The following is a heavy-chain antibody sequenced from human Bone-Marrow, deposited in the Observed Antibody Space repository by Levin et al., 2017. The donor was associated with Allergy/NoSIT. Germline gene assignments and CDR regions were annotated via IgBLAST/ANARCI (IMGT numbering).Heavy chain of an antibody. V-gene: IGHV3-23*01. Sequence: LSLTCAASGFTFSDYAMSWVRQAPGQGLEWVSGISGGGDSTYYADSVKGRFTISRDNSRHTLYLQMNSLRAEDTAVYYCAKRRGYGEVDYWGQGTLVTVSS. CDR1: GFTFSDYA. CDR3: AKRRGYGEVDY. D-gene: IGHD3-22*01. J-gene: IGHJ4*02. CDR2: ISGGGDST.